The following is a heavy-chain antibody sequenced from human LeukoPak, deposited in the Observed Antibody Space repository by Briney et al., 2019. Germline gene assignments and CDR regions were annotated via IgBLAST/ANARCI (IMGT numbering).Heavy chain of an antibody. CDR2: ISSNGGST. CDR3: VKGAMVRPPPFDY. Sequence: GGSLRLSCSASGFTFSSYAMHWVRQAPGKGLEYVSAISSNGGSTYYADSVKGRFTISRDNSKNTLCLQMSSLRAEDTAVYYCVKGAMVRPPPFDYWGQGTLVTVSS. D-gene: IGHD3-10*01. J-gene: IGHJ4*02. CDR1: GFTFSSYA. V-gene: IGHV3-64D*06.